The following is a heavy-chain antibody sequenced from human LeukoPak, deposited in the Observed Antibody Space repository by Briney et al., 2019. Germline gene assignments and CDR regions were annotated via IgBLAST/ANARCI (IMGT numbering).Heavy chain of an antibody. Sequence: ASVKVSCKASGGTFSSYTISWVRQAPGRGLEWMGRIIPTLGIANYAQKFQGRVTITADKSTSTAYMELSSLRSEDTAVYYCARDLTAGLWGQGTLVTVSS. D-gene: IGHD1-14*01. V-gene: IGHV1-69*04. CDR2: IIPTLGIA. CDR1: GGTFSSYT. CDR3: ARDLTAGL. J-gene: IGHJ4*02.